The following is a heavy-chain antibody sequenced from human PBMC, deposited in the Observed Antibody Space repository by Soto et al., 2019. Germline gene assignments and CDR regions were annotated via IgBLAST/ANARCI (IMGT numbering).Heavy chain of an antibody. V-gene: IGHV3-30*18. D-gene: IGHD3-16*01. CDR2: ISHDGSNK. Sequence: QVQLVESGGGVVQPGRSLRLSCAASGFTLSSNGMHWVRQAPGKGLEWVAVISHDGSNKYYADSVKGRFTISRDNSKSTLYLQMNSLRVGDTAVYYCAKDRIYDLNPRGAFDIWGQGTVVTVYS. CDR3: AKDRIYDLNPRGAFDI. CDR1: GFTLSSNG. J-gene: IGHJ3*02.